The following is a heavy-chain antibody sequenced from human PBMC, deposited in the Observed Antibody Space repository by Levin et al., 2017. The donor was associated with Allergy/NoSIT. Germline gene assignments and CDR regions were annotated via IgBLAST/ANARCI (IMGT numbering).Heavy chain of an antibody. Sequence: SETLSLTCTVSGGSISSSSYYWGWIRQPPGKGLEWIGSIYYSGSTYYNPSLKSRVTISVDTSKNQFSLKLSSVTAADTAVYYCASYYYDSSGYYLSVDYWGQGTLVTVSS. J-gene: IGHJ4*02. CDR3: ASYYYDSSGYYLSVDY. CDR2: IYYSGST. D-gene: IGHD3-22*01. CDR1: GGSISSSSYY. V-gene: IGHV4-39*07.